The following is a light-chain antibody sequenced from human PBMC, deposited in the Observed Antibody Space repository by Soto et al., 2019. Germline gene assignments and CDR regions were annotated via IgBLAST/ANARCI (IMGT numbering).Light chain of an antibody. CDR1: SSDVGGYNY. CDR3: SSYTSSSTSV. J-gene: IGLJ1*01. V-gene: IGLV2-14*01. CDR2: DVS. Sequence: QSVLTQPASVSGSPGQSITISCTGTSSDVGGYNYVSWYQQHPGKAPKLMIYDVSNRPSGVSNRFSGSKSGNTASLAISGLQAEDDADYYCSSYTSSSTSVFGTGTKVTVL.